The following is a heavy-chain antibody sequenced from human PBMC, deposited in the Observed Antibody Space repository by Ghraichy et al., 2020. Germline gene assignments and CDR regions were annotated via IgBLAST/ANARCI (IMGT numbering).Heavy chain of an antibody. CDR2: INSDGSST. V-gene: IGHV3-74*01. J-gene: IGHJ4*02. CDR1: GFTFSSYW. D-gene: IGHD3-22*01. Sequence: SCAASGFTFSSYWMHWVRQAPGKGLVWVSRINSDGSSTSYADSVKGRFTISRDNAKNTLYLQMNSLRAEDTAVYYCAKPDSSGYLAYFDYWGQGTLVTLSS. CDR3: AKPDSSGYLAYFDY.